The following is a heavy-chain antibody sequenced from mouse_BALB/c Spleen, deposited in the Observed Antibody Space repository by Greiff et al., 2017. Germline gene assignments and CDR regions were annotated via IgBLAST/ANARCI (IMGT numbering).Heavy chain of an antibody. CDR2: ISYDGSN. CDR1: GYSITSGYY. V-gene: IGHV3-6*02. J-gene: IGHJ3*01. CDR3: ARPSTDGPAWFAY. D-gene: IGHD1-2*01. Sequence: DVHLVESGPGLVKPSQSLSLTCSVTGYSITSGYYWNWIRQFPGNQLEWMGYISYDGSNNYNPSLKNRISITRDTSKNQFFLKLNSVTTEDTATYYCARPSTDGPAWFAYWGQGTLVTVSA.